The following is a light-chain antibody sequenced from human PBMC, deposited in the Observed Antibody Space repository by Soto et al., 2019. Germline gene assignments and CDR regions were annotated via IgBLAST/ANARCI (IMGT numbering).Light chain of an antibody. CDR3: QRYNNWPPWT. Sequence: EIVMTQSPATLSVSPGERATLSCRASQSDSSNLAWYQQKPGQAPRLLIYGASIRATGIPARFSGSGSGTEFTLTISSLQSGDFAVYYCQRYNNWPPWTFGQGTKVEIK. CDR1: QSDSSN. J-gene: IGKJ1*01. CDR2: GAS. V-gene: IGKV3-15*01.